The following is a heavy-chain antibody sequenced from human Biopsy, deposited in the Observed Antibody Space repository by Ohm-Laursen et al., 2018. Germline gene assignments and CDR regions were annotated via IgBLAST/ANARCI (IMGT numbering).Heavy chain of an antibody. CDR3: ARAGVGSDGTDSYYYGMDV. V-gene: IGHV1-46*01. Sequence: ASVKVSCKASGNTFATHHIHWVRQAPGQGLEWMGVISPSGATTSFSQKFQGRITMTRDTSTGTVYMDLNSLGSEDTAVYYCARAGVGSDGTDSYYYGMDVWGPGTTVTVSS. J-gene: IGHJ6*02. CDR2: ISPSGATT. D-gene: IGHD5-24*01. CDR1: GNTFATHH.